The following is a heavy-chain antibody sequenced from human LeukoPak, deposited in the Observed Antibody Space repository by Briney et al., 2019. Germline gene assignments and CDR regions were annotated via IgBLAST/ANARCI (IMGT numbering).Heavy chain of an antibody. Sequence: GGSLRLSCAASGLTFSIHWMNWVRQAPGKGLECVANINQDGSDKYYVDSVKGRFTISRDNTKNSLYLQMNSLRAEDTAVYYCAKDNALRYFDWLSHYFNFDYWGQGTLVTVSS. J-gene: IGHJ4*02. V-gene: IGHV3-7*03. CDR3: AKDNALRYFDWLSHYFNFDY. CDR2: INQDGSDK. CDR1: GLTFSIHW. D-gene: IGHD3-9*01.